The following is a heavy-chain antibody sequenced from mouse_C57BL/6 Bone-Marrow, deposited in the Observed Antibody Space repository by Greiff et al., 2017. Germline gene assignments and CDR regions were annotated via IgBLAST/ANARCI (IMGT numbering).Heavy chain of an antibody. J-gene: IGHJ4*01. D-gene: IGHD3-1*01. Sequence: EVQVVESGGDLVKPGGSLKLSCAASGFTFSSYGMSWVRQTPDKRLEWVATISSGGSYTYYPDSVKGRFTISRDNAKNTLYLQMSSLKSEDTAMYYCARQGLLGDYWGQGTSVTVSS. CDR3: ARQGLLGDY. CDR2: ISSGGSYT. V-gene: IGHV5-6*01. CDR1: GFTFSSYG.